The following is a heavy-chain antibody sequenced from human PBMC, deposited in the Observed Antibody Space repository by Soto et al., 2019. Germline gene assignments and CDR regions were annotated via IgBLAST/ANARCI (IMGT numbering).Heavy chain of an antibody. CDR3: ARDGRGGGYIDV. J-gene: IGHJ6*03. Sequence: ASVKVFCKASGGTFSSYAISWVRQAPGQGLEWMGGIIPIFGTANYAQKFQGRVTITADESTSTAYMELSSLRSEDTAVYYCARDGRGGGYIDVWGQGTTVTVSS. D-gene: IGHD3-10*01. CDR1: GGTFSSYA. CDR2: IIPIFGTA. V-gene: IGHV1-69*13.